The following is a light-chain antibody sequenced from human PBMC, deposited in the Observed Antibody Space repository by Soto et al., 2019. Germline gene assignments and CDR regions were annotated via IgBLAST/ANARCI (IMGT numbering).Light chain of an antibody. V-gene: IGKV3-11*01. CDR2: DAS. CDR1: QSVSNNY. Sequence: ESVLTQSPGTLSLSPGERATLSRRASQSVSNNYLAWYQQKPGQAPRLLIYDASNRATGIPARFSGSGSGTDFTLTISSLEPEDFAVYYCQQRSNWPPITFGQGTRLEIK. J-gene: IGKJ5*01. CDR3: QQRSNWPPIT.